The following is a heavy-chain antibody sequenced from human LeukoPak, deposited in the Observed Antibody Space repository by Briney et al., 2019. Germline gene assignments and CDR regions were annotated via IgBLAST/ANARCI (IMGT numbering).Heavy chain of an antibody. CDR3: AHRKNYYESSVFDY. Sequence: SGPTLVNPTQTLTLTCTFSGFSLKTRGVGVGWIRQPPGRALEWLALIYWDDDRRYSPSLKSRLTITKDTSKNQVVLTMTNMDPVDTATYYCAHRKNYYESSVFDYWGQGTLVTVSS. CDR2: IYWDDDR. J-gene: IGHJ4*02. CDR1: GFSLKTRGVG. D-gene: IGHD3-22*01. V-gene: IGHV2-5*02.